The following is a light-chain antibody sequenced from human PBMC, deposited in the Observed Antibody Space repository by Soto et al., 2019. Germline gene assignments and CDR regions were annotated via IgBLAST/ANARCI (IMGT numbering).Light chain of an antibody. CDR1: SSDVGGYNY. V-gene: IGLV2-11*01. Sequence: QSVLTQPRSVSGSPGQSVTISCTGTSSDVGGYNYVSWYQQHPGKAPKLMIYDVSKRPSGVHDRFSGYKSGNTASLTISGLQAEDEDDYYCCSYAGSYTEVFGTGTQLTVL. CDR3: CSYAGSYTEV. J-gene: IGLJ1*01. CDR2: DVS.